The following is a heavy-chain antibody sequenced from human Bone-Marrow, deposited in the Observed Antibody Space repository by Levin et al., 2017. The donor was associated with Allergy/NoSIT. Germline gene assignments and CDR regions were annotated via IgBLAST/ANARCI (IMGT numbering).Heavy chain of an antibody. V-gene: IGHV3-23*01. J-gene: IGHJ4*02. CDR1: GFTFSSYA. D-gene: IGHD6-6*01. CDR2: IRGRGVGT. CDR3: AKDISSSWSTGDLDY. Sequence: LAGGSLRLSCAASGFTFSSYAMSWVRQAPGKGLEWVSGIRGRGVGTYYADSVKGRFTISRDNSKNTLYLQMKSLRAEDTAVYYCAKDISSSWSTGDLDYWGQGTQVTVSS.